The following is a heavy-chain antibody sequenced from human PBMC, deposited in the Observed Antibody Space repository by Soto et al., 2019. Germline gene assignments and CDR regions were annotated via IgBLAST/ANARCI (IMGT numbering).Heavy chain of an antibody. V-gene: IGHV5-51*01. Sequence: EVQLEQSGAEVKKPGDSLTISCTGSGFRFISYWLAWVRQMPGKNLEWMGIIYGGDSDTRYIPSFEGQVSISVDKSISTAYLQWGRLKASDTAMYYCARQDGAGTSHFDSWGQGTLVTVSS. D-gene: IGHD3-10*01. J-gene: IGHJ4*02. CDR3: ARQDGAGTSHFDS. CDR2: IYGGDSDT. CDR1: GFRFISYW.